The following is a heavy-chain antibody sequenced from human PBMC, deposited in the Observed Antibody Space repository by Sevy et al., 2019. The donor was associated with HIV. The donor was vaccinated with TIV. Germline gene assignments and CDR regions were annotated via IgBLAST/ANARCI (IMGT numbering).Heavy chain of an antibody. CDR1: GGSFSNFA. J-gene: IGHJ4*02. CDR2: IIPIFGAP. Sequence: ASVKVSCKAPGGSFSNFAYIWVRQAPGQWLEWMGMIIPIFGAPNYAQKFQDRVTITADESTNTAYMELSSLISDDTAVYYCARGYYYGSGSYYPPDYWGQGTLVTVSS. CDR3: ARGYYYGSGSYYPPDY. D-gene: IGHD3-10*01. V-gene: IGHV1-69*13.